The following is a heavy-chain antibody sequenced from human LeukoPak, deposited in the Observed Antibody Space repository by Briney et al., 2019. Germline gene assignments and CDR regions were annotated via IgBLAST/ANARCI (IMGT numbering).Heavy chain of an antibody. V-gene: IGHV4-34*01. CDR2: INHSGST. D-gene: IGHD3-10*01. CDR3: ARQKPKHYYGSGSYFDY. Sequence: SETLSLTCIVSGDSISTYYWSWIRQPPGKGLEWIGEINHSGSTNYNPSLKSRVTISVDTSKNQFSLKLSSVTAADTAVYYCARQKPKHYYGSGSYFDYWGQGTLVTVSS. J-gene: IGHJ4*02. CDR1: GDSISTYY.